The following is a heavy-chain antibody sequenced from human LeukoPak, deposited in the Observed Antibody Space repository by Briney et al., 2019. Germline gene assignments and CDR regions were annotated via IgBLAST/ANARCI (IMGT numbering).Heavy chain of an antibody. Sequence: SETLSLTCTVSGGSISSYYWSWIRQPPGKGLEWIGEINHSGSTNYNPSLKSRVTISVDTSKNQFSLKLSSVTAADTAVYYCARSPRGVIDYWGQGTLVTVSS. CDR1: GGSISSYY. CDR3: ARSPRGVIDY. V-gene: IGHV4-34*01. J-gene: IGHJ4*02. CDR2: INHSGST. D-gene: IGHD3-16*01.